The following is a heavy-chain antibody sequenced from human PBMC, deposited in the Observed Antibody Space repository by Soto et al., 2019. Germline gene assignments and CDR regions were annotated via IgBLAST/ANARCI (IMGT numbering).Heavy chain of an antibody. Sequence: SLTCAVSGYSISSGYYWGWIRQPPGKGLEWIGSIYHSGSTYYNPSLKSRVTISVDTSKNQFSLKLSSVTAADTAVYYCARATLGSSGWYWFDPWGQGXLVTVYS. V-gene: IGHV4-38-2*01. CDR2: IYHSGST. CDR3: ARATLGSSGWYWFDP. J-gene: IGHJ5*02. CDR1: GYSISSGYY. D-gene: IGHD6-19*01.